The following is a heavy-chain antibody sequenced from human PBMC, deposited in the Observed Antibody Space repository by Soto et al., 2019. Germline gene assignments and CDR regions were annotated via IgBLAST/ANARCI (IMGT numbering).Heavy chain of an antibody. V-gene: IGHV1-18*01. CDR3: ERDWKGAEGFDP. D-gene: IGHD1-1*01. CDR1: GYTFSTYG. CDR2: IGADNGDT. Sequence: QVQLVQSGAEVKKPGASVKVSCKASGYTFSTYGFSWVRQAPGQGLEWMGWIGADNGDTNYAQNFQGRVTMTTDTSTTPSYMELRSLTSVDTAVYFCERDWKGAEGFDPWGQGTLVTVSS. J-gene: IGHJ5*02.